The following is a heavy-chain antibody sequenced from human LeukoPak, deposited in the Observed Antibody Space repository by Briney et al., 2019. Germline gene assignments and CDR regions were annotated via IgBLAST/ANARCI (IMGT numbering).Heavy chain of an antibody. V-gene: IGHV4-34*01. Sequence: PSETLSLTCAVYGGSFSGYYWSWIRQPPGKGLEWIGEINHSGSTNYNPSLKSRVTISVDTSKNQFSLKLTSVTAADTAVYYCARLGGSYVDYGGQGTLVTVS. CDR2: INHSGST. CDR3: ARLGGSYVDY. J-gene: IGHJ4*02. D-gene: IGHD1-26*01. CDR1: GGSFSGYY.